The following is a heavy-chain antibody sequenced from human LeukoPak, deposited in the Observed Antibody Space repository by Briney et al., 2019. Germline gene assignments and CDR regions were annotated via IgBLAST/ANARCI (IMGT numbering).Heavy chain of an antibody. J-gene: IGHJ6*02. CDR2: VFSRGTT. CDR1: GGSIKSFY. V-gene: IGHV4-4*07. D-gene: IGHD3-9*01. Sequence: SETLSLTCTVSGGSIKSFYWSWIRQPAGKGLEWVGRVFSRGTTNYNPSLKSRVTVSLDTSKNQFSLKLSSVTAADTAVYYCARSRYDNLTGHLARLDVWGQGTTVIVSS. CDR3: ARSRYDNLTGHLARLDV.